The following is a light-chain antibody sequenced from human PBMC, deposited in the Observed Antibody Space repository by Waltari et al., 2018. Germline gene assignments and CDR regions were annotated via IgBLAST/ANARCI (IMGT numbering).Light chain of an antibody. J-gene: IGLJ1*01. CDR1: SIGIKG. CDR2: DDS. Sequence: SYVLTQPPSVSVAPGTTARITCMRDSIGIKGVPWYQQKPGQAPVVVIHDDSDRSSGIPERFSGSNSGNTATLTITGVEAGDEADYYCQVWDTSSDHPFVFGTGTEVTVL. CDR3: QVWDTSSDHPFV. V-gene: IGLV3-21*04.